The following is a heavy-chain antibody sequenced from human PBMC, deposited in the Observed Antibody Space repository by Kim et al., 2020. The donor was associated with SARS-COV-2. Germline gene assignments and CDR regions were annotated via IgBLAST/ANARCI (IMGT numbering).Heavy chain of an antibody. V-gene: IGHV4-39*01. CDR2: GGT. CDR3: ARLKSSMDV. Sequence: GGTYKNTSLKCRVTISVATSQKQYSLKLSSVTAADTAVYYCARLKSSMDVWGQGTTVTVSS. J-gene: IGHJ6*02.